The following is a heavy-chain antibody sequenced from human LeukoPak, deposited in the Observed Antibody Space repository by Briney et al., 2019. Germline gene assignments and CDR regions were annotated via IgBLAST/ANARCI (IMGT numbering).Heavy chain of an antibody. CDR2: INPNSGGT. D-gene: IGHD1-26*01. V-gene: IGHV1-2*02. CDR1: GYTFTGYY. CDR3: ARGSIVGATFDYFDY. Sequence: VASVKVSCKASGYTFTGYYIYWVRQAPGQGLEWMGWINPNSGGTYYAQKFRGRVTTTRDTSISTAYMDLSRLRSDDTAVYYCARGSIVGATFDYFDYWGQGTLVTVSS. J-gene: IGHJ4*02.